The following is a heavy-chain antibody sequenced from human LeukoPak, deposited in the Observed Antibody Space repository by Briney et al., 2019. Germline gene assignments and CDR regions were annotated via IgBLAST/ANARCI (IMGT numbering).Heavy chain of an antibody. CDR1: GGSISSSSYY. V-gene: IGHV4-39*01. D-gene: IGHD3-10*01. CDR3: ALLYGSGGFDP. Sequence: SETLSLTCTVSGGSISSSSYYWGWIRQPPGKGLEWIGNIYYSGSTYYNPSLKSRVTISVDTSKNQFSLKLSSVTAADTAVYYCALLYGSGGFDPWGQGTLVTVSS. J-gene: IGHJ5*02. CDR2: IYYSGST.